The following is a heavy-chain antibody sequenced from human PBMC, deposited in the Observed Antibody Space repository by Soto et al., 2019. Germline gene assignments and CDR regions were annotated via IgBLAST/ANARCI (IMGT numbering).Heavy chain of an antibody. V-gene: IGHV1-69*12. Sequence: QVQLVQSEAEVKKPGSSVKVSCKASGGTFSSYAISWVRQAPGQGLEWMGGIIPILGTANYAQKFQGRVTITADESTSTAYMELSRLRSEDTAVYYCAGAPVYCSGGSFYKVRHYYGMDVWGQGTTVTVSS. CDR3: AGAPVYCSGGSFYKVRHYYGMDV. CDR2: IIPILGTA. J-gene: IGHJ6*02. D-gene: IGHD2-15*01. CDR1: GGTFSSYA.